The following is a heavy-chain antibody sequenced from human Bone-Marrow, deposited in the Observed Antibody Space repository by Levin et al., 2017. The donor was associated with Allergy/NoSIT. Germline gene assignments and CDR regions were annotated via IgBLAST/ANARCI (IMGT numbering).Heavy chain of an antibody. V-gene: IGHV3-13*04. D-gene: IGHD1-7*01. CDR3: ARDMVGTTLFDY. CDR1: GFTFSNFD. CDR2: IGSAGDT. Sequence: PGGSLRLSCVGSGFTFSNFDMPWVRQVPGKGLEWVSAIGSAGDTYYPGSVKGRVTISRETAKNSLSLQLNTLRVGDTAIYYCARDMVGTTLFDYWGQGTLVTVS. J-gene: IGHJ4*02.